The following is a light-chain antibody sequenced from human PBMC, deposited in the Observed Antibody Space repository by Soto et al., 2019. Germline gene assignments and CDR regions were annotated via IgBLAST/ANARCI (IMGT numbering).Light chain of an antibody. J-gene: IGKJ4*01. Sequence: EIQMTQSPSAVSASEEDRLTISCRASQDIGNWLAWYQQQPGKAPKLLIYVASNLQSGVPSRFSGSGSGTDFTLTISSLQPEDCASYFCQLSKCFPLTFGGRTKLDNK. CDR3: QLSKCFPLT. V-gene: IGKV1-12*01. CDR1: QDIGNW. CDR2: VAS.